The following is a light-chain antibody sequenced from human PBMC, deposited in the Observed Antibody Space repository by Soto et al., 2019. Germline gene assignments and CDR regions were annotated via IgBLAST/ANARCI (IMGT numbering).Light chain of an antibody. J-gene: IGKJ1*01. CDR2: WAS. CDR1: QSVLHTSNNKNY. V-gene: IGKV4-1*01. CDR3: QQYYSAPWT. Sequence: DIVMTQSPDSLPVSLGERATINCKSSQSVLHTSNNKNYLAWFQQKPGQPPRLLIYWASTWGSGVPDRFSGSGSGSDFTLTISSLQAEDVAVYSCQQYYSAPWTFGQGTRVEIK.